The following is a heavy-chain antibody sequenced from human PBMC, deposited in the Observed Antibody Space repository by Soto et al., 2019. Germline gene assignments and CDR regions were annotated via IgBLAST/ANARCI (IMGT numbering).Heavy chain of an antibody. CDR2: ISYDRSNK. J-gene: IGHJ4*02. CDR1: GFTFSSYA. D-gene: IGHD6-19*01. Sequence: QVQLVESGGGVVQPGRSLRLSCAASGFTFSSYAMHWVRQAPGKGLEWVAVISYDRSNKYYADSVKGRFTISRDNSKNTLYLQMNSLRAEDTAVYYCAREPVAGTYYFDYWGQGTLVTVSS. V-gene: IGHV3-30-3*01. CDR3: AREPVAGTYYFDY.